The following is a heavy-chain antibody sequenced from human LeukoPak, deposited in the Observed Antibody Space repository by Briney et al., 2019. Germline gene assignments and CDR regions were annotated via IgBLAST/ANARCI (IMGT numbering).Heavy chain of an antibody. CDR1: GGSISNYY. D-gene: IGHD3-10*01. CDR2: IYHSGST. V-gene: IGHV4-38-2*02. CDR3: ASPDMVRGNAFDI. Sequence: PSETLSLTCTVSGGSISNYYWGWIRQPPGKGLEWIGSIYHSGSTYYNPSLKSRVTISVDTSKNQFSLKLSSVTAADTAVYYCASPDMVRGNAFDIWGQGTMVTVSS. J-gene: IGHJ3*02.